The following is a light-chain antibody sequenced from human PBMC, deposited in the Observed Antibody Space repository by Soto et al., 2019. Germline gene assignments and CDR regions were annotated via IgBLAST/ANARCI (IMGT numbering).Light chain of an antibody. CDR2: GAS. Sequence: DIVMTQSPDSLAVSLGERATINCKSSQSVTSSYLAWYQQKPGQAPRLLIYGASTRATGIPDRFSASGSGTDFTLTISRLEPEDFAVYYCQQHGSSPFTFGPGTKVDIK. CDR1: QSVTSSY. CDR3: QQHGSSPFT. J-gene: IGKJ3*01. V-gene: IGKV3-20*01.